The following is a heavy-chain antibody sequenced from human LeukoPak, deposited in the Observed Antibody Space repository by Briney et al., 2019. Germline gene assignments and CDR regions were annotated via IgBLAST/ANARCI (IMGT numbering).Heavy chain of an antibody. V-gene: IGHV3-21*01. Sequence: GGSLRLSSAASGFTFSSYSMNWVRQAPGKGLEWVSSISSSSSYIYYADSVKGRFTISRDNAKSSLYLQMNSLRAEDTAVYYCARSSRLDNFWFDPWGQGTLVTVSS. CDR1: GFTFSSYS. D-gene: IGHD1-1*01. CDR3: ARSSRLDNFWFDP. J-gene: IGHJ5*02. CDR2: ISSSSSYI.